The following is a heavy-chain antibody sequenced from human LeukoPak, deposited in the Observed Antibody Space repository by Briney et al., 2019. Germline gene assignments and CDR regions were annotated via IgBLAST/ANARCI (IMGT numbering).Heavy chain of an antibody. CDR2: INSDGTVT. J-gene: IGHJ4*02. V-gene: IGHV3-74*01. Sequence: GGSLRLSCAASGFDFRTYWMHWVRHAPGKGGMWVLRINSDGTVTYADSVKGRFTISRENANNMLYLQMNSLTADDTAVYYCTKDARTCHSSGCWKPSDYWGEEALVSVSS. CDR1: GFDFRTYW. CDR3: TKDARTCHSSGCWKPSDY. D-gene: IGHD3-22*01.